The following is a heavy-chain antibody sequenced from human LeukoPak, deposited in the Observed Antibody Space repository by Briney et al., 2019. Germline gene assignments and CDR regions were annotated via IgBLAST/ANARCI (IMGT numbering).Heavy chain of an antibody. J-gene: IGHJ4*02. Sequence: GASVKVSCKASGYTFTSYGISWVRQAPGQGLEWMGWISAYKGNTNYVQRLQGRVTMTTDTSTSTAYMELRSLTSDDTAVYYCARDRRGGSYWHYWGQGTLVTVSS. V-gene: IGHV1-18*01. CDR3: ARDRRGGSYWHY. D-gene: IGHD1-26*01. CDR1: GYTFTSYG. CDR2: ISAYKGNT.